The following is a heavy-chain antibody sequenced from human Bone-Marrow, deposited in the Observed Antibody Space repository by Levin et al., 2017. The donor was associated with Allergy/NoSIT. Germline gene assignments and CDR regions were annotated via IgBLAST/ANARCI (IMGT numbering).Heavy chain of an antibody. CDR2: IYYIGNT. CDR3: AREGTPRSWDY. CDR1: GGSISRSPYY. J-gene: IGHJ4*01. D-gene: IGHD1-14*01. Sequence: PSETLSLTCTVSGGSISRSPYYWVWIRQPPGKGLEWIGSIYYIGNTYYNPSLKSRATISVDTSKNQFSLKLSSVTAADTAVFYCAREGTPRSWDYRGLGTLVTVSS. V-gene: IGHV4-39*07.